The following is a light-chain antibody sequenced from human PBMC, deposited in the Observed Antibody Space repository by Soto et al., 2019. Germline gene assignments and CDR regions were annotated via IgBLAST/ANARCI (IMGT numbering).Light chain of an antibody. Sequence: DIEMTQSPSTLSASLGDRASITCRASESISSWLAWYQQKPGKAPKLLIYDASSWASGVPSRFSGDGFGTEFTLTISNLQPDDFASYYCQQYNSYSWTFGQGTKVGI. CDR1: ESISSW. CDR2: DAS. V-gene: IGKV1-5*01. CDR3: QQYNSYSWT. J-gene: IGKJ1*01.